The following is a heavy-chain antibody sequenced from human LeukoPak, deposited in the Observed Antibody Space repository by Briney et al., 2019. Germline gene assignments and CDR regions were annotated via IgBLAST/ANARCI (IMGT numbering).Heavy chain of an antibody. CDR2: IIPIFGTA. CDR1: GGTFSSYA. CDR3: ASHGSLPYYYDSSGYHLDY. Sequence: GASVKVSCKASGGTFSSYAISWVRQAPGQGLEWMGGIIPIFGTANYAQKFQGRVTITADESTSTAYMELSSLRSEDTAVYYCASHGSLPYYYDSSGYHLDYWGQGTLVTVSS. J-gene: IGHJ4*02. V-gene: IGHV1-69*13. D-gene: IGHD3-22*01.